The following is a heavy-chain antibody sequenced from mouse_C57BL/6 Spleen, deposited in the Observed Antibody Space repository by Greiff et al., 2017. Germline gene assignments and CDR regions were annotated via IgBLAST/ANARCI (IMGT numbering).Heavy chain of an antibody. J-gene: IGHJ2*01. CDR3: ARDGSSSVSRYYFDY. Sequence: QVQLQQPGAELVKPGASVKLSCKASGYTFTSYWMHWVKQRPGQGLEWIGMIHPNSGSTNYNEKFKSKATLTVDKSSSTAYMQLSSLTSEDSAVYYGARDGSSSVSRYYFDYWGQGTTLTVSS. V-gene: IGHV1-64*01. CDR1: GYTFTSYW. D-gene: IGHD1-1*01. CDR2: IHPNSGST.